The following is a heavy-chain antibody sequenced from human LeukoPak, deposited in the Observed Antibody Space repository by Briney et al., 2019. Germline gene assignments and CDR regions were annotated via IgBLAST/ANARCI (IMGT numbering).Heavy chain of an antibody. CDR2: IIPIFGTA. J-gene: IGHJ4*02. Sequence: SVKVSCKASGGTFSSYAISWVRQAPGQGLEWMGGIIPIFGTANYAQKFQGRVTITADKSTSTAYMELSSLRSEDTAVYYCAREGDPSSTFDYWGQGTLVTVSS. CDR3: AREGDPSSTFDY. CDR1: GGTFSSYA. D-gene: IGHD6-13*01. V-gene: IGHV1-69*06.